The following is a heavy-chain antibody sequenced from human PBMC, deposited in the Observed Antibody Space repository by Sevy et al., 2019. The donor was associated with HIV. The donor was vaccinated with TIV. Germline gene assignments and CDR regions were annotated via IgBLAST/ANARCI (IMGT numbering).Heavy chain of an antibody. Sequence: SETLSLTCVVSGDSISNGLYYWNWIRQPPGKGLEWIGYIYHTGNTYYNPSLRSRVTISVETSKNQFSLKLTSVTAADTAVYYCVRDSGDYPYYFDHLGQGTLVTVSS. D-gene: IGHD4-17*01. V-gene: IGHV4-30-2*01. J-gene: IGHJ4*02. CDR3: VRDSGDYPYYFDH. CDR1: GDSISNGLYY. CDR2: IYHTGNT.